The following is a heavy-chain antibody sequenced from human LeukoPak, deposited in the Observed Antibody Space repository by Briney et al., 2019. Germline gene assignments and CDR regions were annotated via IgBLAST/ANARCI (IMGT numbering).Heavy chain of an antibody. CDR2: MNPNSGNT. Sequence: ASVKVSCKASGYTFTSYDISWVRQATGQGLEWMGWMNPNSGNTGYAQKFQGRVTMTRNTSISTAYMELSSLRSEDTAVYYCARVSHTAMVNYDFDYWGQGTLVTVSS. CDR3: ARVSHTAMVNYDFDY. V-gene: IGHV1-8*01. J-gene: IGHJ4*02. D-gene: IGHD5-18*01. CDR1: GYTFTSYD.